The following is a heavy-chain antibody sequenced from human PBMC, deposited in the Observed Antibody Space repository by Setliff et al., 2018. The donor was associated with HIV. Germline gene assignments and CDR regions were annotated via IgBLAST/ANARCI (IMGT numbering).Heavy chain of an antibody. CDR1: GFTFRDYH. CDR3: ARYNTDWYECAIDV. V-gene: IGHV3-9*01. J-gene: IGHJ3*01. Sequence: LSLSCAAAGFTFRDYHMHWVRQVPGQGPEWVASISWNSGSVAYADSVKGRFTISRDNAKSSLYLQLNSLRAEDTAVYYCARYNTDWYECAIDVWGQGTMVTVSS. CDR2: ISWNSGSV. D-gene: IGHD6-19*01.